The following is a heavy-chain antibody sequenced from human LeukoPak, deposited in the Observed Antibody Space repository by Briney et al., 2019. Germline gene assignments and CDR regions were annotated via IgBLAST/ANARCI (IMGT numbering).Heavy chain of an antibody. J-gene: IGHJ4*02. Sequence: GGSLRLSCAGSGFTFSNHAMSWVRQAPGQGLEWVSSISGSGTNTYYAASVKGRFTISRGNSKNTLYLQMSSLRAEDTAIYYCGKGGLPDIVVVIAAPPAYWGQGTLVTVSS. D-gene: IGHD2-15*01. CDR3: GKGGLPDIVVVIAAPPAY. CDR2: ISGSGTNT. CDR1: GFTFSNHA. V-gene: IGHV3-23*01.